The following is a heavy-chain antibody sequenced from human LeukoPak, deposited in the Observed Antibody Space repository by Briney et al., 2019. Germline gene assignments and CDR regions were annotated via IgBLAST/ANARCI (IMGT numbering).Heavy chain of an antibody. CDR3: AKVGEDIVVEPATYYYYYMDV. J-gene: IGHJ6*03. CDR1: GYIFTSYY. CDR2: INPSGGSI. D-gene: IGHD2-2*01. V-gene: IGHV1-46*01. Sequence: GASVKVSCKASGYIFTSYYMYWVRQAPGQGLEWMGIINPSGGSIRYAQKFQGRVTMTRDTSTSTVYMELSSLRSEDTAVYYCAKVGEDIVVEPATYYYYYMDVWGKGTTVTISS.